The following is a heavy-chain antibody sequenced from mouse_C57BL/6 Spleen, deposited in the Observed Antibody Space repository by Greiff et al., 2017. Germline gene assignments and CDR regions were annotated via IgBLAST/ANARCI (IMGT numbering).Heavy chain of an antibody. Sequence: QVQLQQSGPELVKPWASVKISCTASGYAFSSSWMNWVKQRPGTGLEWIGRIYPGEGDTNYNGKFKGKATLTADKSSSTAYMQLSSLTSEDSAVYFGARGGPGLRYYFDYWGQGTTLTVSS. J-gene: IGHJ2*01. CDR2: IYPGEGDT. V-gene: IGHV1-82*01. D-gene: IGHD3-1*01. CDR3: ARGGPGLRYYFDY. CDR1: GYAFSSSW.